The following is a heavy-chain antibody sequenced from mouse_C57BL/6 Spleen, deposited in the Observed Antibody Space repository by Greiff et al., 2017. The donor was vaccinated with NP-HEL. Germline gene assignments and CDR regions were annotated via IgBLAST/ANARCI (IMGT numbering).Heavy chain of an antibody. CDR3: ARRGVITTVVEEDYFDY. CDR2: INPNNGGT. V-gene: IGHV1-26*01. D-gene: IGHD1-1*01. Sequence: VQLQQSGPELVKPGASVKISCKASGYTFTDYYMNWVKQSHGKSLEWIGDINPNNGGTSYNQKFKGKATLTVDKSSSTAYMELRSLTSEDSAVYYCARRGVITTVVEEDYFDYWGQGTTLTVSS. CDR1: GYTFTDYY. J-gene: IGHJ2*01.